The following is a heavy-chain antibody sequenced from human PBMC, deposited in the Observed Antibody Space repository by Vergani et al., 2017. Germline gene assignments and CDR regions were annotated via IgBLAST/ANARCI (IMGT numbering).Heavy chain of an antibody. Sequence: EVQLVESGGGLVQPGGSLRLSCAASGFTFSSYAMHWVRQAPGKGLEYVSAISSNGGSTYYANSVKGRFTISRDNAKNSLYLQMNSLRAEDTAVYYCARAPDGYFDYWGQGTLVTVSS. J-gene: IGHJ4*02. CDR2: ISSNGGST. D-gene: IGHD1-14*01. CDR1: GFTFSSYA. CDR3: ARAPDGYFDY. V-gene: IGHV3-64*01.